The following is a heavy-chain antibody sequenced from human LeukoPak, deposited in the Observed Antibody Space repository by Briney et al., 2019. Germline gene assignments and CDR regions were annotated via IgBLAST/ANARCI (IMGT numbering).Heavy chain of an antibody. CDR2: IYYSGST. D-gene: IGHD3-10*01. CDR1: GGSISSSSYY. J-gene: IGHJ4*02. V-gene: IGHV4-39*07. CDR3: ARTLRWFGELFWDY. Sequence: PSETLSLTCTVSGGSISSSSYYWGWIRQPPGKGLEWIGSIYYSGSTYYNPSLKSRVTISVDTSKNQFSLKLSSVTAADTAVYYCARTLRWFGELFWDYWGQGTLVTVSS.